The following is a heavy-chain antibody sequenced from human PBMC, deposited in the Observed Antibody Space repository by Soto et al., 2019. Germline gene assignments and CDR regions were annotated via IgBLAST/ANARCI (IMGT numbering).Heavy chain of an antibody. V-gene: IGHV4-59*01. CDR1: GGSISSYY. CDR2: IYYSGST. D-gene: IGHD1-26*01. Sequence: SETLSLTCTVSGGSISSYYWSWIRQPPGKGLEWIGYIYYSGSTNYNPSLKSRVTISVDTSKNQFSLKLSSVTAADTAVYYCARDSGSYFDYWGQGTLVTVSS. J-gene: IGHJ4*02. CDR3: ARDSGSYFDY.